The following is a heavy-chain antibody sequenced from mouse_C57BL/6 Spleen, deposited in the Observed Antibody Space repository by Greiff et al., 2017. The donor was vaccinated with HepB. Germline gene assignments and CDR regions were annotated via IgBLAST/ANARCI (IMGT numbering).Heavy chain of an antibody. CDR3: ARRAGSSYDWLAY. Sequence: QVHVKQSGAGLARPGASVKLSCKASGYTFTSYGISWVKQRTGQGLEWIGEIYPRSGNTYYTEKVKGKVTLTADKSSSTAYMELRSLTSEDSAVYFCARRAGSSYDWLAYWGQGTLVTVSA. CDR2: IYPRSGNT. J-gene: IGHJ3*01. CDR1: GYTFTSYG. V-gene: IGHV1-81*01. D-gene: IGHD1-1*01.